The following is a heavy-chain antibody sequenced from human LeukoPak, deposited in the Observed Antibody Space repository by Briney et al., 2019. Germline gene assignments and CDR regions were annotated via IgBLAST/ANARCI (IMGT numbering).Heavy chain of an antibody. CDR3: ARYGDPNYYFDY. J-gene: IGHJ4*02. D-gene: IGHD2-21*02. CDR1: GGSLSSYY. V-gene: IGHV4-4*07. Sequence: SETLSLTCSVSGGSLSSYYWSWIWQPAGKGLEWIGRVYTSEDAKYNPSLESRVSMSLDTSKNQFSLKLSSVTAADTAIYYCARYGDPNYYFDYWGQGTLVTVSP. CDR2: VYTSEDA.